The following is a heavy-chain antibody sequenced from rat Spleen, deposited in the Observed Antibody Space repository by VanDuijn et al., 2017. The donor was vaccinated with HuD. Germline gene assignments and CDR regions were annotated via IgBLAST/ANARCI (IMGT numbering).Heavy chain of an antibody. Sequence: EVQLQESGPGLVRPSQSLSLTCSVTDYSITSSYRWNWIRKFPGNKLEWMGYINSAGSTNYNPSLKGRISITRDTSKNQFFLQVNSVTTEDTATYYCARWNNYAAYWGQGVMVTVSS. J-gene: IGHJ2*01. CDR3: ARWNNYAAY. V-gene: IGHV3-3*01. CDR2: INSAGST. CDR1: DYSITSSYR. D-gene: IGHD1-10*01.